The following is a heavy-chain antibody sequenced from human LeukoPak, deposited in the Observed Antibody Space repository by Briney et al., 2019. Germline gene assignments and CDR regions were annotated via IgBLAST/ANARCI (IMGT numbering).Heavy chain of an antibody. V-gene: IGHV3-30*19. D-gene: IGHD3-9*01. CDR2: ISSDGVEK. Sequence: HPGGSLRLSCAASGFTYNTYGMHWVRQTPGKGLEWVAAISSDGVEKHYADSVKGRFTISRDNSKSTLYLQMNSLRAEDTALYSWSREGNYDILTGYSPVEYYFYYMDVWGKGTTVTVSS. J-gene: IGHJ6*03. CDR1: GFTYNTYG. CDR3: SREGNYDILTGYSPVEYYFYYMDV.